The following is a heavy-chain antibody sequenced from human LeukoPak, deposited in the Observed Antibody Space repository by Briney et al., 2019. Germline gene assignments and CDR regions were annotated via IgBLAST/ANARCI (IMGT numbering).Heavy chain of an antibody. D-gene: IGHD4-11*01. CDR3: ARGTTPYYYYYGMDV. CDR1: GGSISSYY. V-gene: IGHV4-59*01. J-gene: IGHJ6*02. CDR2: IYNSGST. Sequence: PSETLSLTCTVSGGSISSYYWSWIRQPPGEGLEWIGYIYNSGSTNYNPSLKSRVTISVDTSKNQFSLKLSSVTAADTAVYYCARGTTPYYYYYGMDVWGQGTTVTVSS.